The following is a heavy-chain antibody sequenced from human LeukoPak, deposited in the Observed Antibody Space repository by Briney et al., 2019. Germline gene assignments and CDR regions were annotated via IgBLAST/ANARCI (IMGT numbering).Heavy chain of an antibody. V-gene: IGHV3-7*03. CDR2: IKEDGTET. D-gene: IGHD5-24*01. Sequence: PGGSLRLSCAASGFMFSSNWMSWAGLAPGRGLEWVANIKEDGTETYYVDSVKGRFTISRDNAKNSLYLQMNSLRVEDTAVYYCAKEGRSLQTYWGQGTLVTVSS. CDR3: AKEGRSLQTY. J-gene: IGHJ4*02. CDR1: GFMFSSNW.